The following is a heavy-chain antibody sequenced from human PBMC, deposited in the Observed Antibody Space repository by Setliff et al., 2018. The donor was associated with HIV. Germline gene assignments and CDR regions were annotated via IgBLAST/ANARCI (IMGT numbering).Heavy chain of an antibody. D-gene: IGHD4-17*01. Sequence: ASVKVSCKASGYTFTSYDITWVRQAPGQGPEWMGWISNDNGNTKYAQKLQGRVTMTTDTSTSTAYMELRSLRSDDTAVYYCARLGKNDYGDYFDYWGQGTLVTV. CDR2: ISNDNGNT. J-gene: IGHJ4*02. CDR1: GYTFTSYD. V-gene: IGHV1-18*01. CDR3: ARLGKNDYGDYFDY.